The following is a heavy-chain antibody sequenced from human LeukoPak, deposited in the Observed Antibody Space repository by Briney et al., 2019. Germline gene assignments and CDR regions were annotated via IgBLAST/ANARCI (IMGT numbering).Heavy chain of an antibody. J-gene: IGHJ3*02. CDR1: GYTFTSYG. V-gene: IGHV7-4-1*02. CDR2: INTNTGNP. CDR3: AREGGSGTDAFDI. Sequence: ASVKVSCKASGYTFTSYGISWVRQAPGQGLEWMGWINTNTGNPTYAQGFTGRFVFSLDTSVSTAYLQISSLKAEDTAVYYCAREGGSGTDAFDIWGQGTMVTVSS. D-gene: IGHD3-10*01.